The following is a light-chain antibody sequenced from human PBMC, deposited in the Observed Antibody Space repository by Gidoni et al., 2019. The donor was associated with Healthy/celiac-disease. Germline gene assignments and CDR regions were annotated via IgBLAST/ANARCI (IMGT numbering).Light chain of an antibody. V-gene: IGKV3-15*01. CDR3: QQYNNWPLL. J-gene: IGKJ5*01. Sequence: EIVMTQSPATLSVSPGERATLSCRASQSVSSNLAWYQQKPGLAPRPLIDGASTRATGIPARFSGSGSGTEFTLTISSLQSEDFAVYYCQQYNNWPLLFGQGTRLVIK. CDR1: QSVSSN. CDR2: GAS.